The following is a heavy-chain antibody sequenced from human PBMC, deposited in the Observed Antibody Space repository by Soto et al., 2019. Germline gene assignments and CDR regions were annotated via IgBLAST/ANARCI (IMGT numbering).Heavy chain of an antibody. CDR1: GFDASVNY. Sequence: EVQLVESGGTLVQPGGSLRLSCEASGFDASVNYMTWVRQAPVKGLEWVSAINSGGNTFYADSVKGRFTISRDNSKNTLYLQMNSLRVEDTAMYYCVRENYYYGMDVWGQGTAVTVSS. CDR3: VRENYYYGMDV. V-gene: IGHV3-66*01. CDR2: INSGGNT. J-gene: IGHJ6*02.